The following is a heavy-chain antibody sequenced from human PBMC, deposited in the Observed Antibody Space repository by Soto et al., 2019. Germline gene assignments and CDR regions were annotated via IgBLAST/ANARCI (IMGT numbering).Heavy chain of an antibody. Sequence: SVKVSCKASGGTFSRSPISWVRQAPGQGLEWMGGIIPIFGTGNFAQKFQGRVTITADVSTSTAYLELSSLRSEDTAVYYCAREGTTVVTPAGAFDIWGQGTMVTVSS. V-gene: IGHV1-69*13. CDR2: IIPIFGTG. CDR3: AREGTTVVTPAGAFDI. J-gene: IGHJ3*02. D-gene: IGHD4-17*01. CDR1: GGTFSRSP.